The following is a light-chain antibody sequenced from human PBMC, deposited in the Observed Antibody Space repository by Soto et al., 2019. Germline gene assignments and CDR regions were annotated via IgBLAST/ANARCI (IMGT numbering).Light chain of an antibody. CDR1: QAIGTA. Sequence: IQMTQSPSSLSASVGDRVTITCRASQAIGTALGWYQQKPGQAPNLLIYKAETLESGVQSRFSGSGYGTEFTLTIRSLQPDDSATYYCNQYHSYSRTFGQGTKVDIK. J-gene: IGKJ1*01. CDR2: KAE. CDR3: NQYHSYSRT. V-gene: IGKV1-5*03.